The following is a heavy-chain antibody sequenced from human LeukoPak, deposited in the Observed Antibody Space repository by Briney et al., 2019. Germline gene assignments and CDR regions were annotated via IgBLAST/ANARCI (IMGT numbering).Heavy chain of an antibody. Sequence: SETLTLTCTVSGVSISSHYRNWIRQPPGKGLEWIGYIYYSGSTNYNPSLKSRVTISVDTSKNQFSLKLSSVTAADTAVYYCARGLWLTHFDYWGQGTLVTVSS. CDR1: GVSISSHY. CDR3: ARGLWLTHFDY. V-gene: IGHV4-59*11. CDR2: IYYSGST. J-gene: IGHJ4*02. D-gene: IGHD6-19*01.